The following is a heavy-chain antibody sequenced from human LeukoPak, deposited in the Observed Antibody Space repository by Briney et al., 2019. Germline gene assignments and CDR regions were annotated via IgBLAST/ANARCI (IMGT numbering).Heavy chain of an antibody. Sequence: GGSLRLSCAASGXTFSGSAMHWVRQASGKGLEWVGRIRSKANSYATAYAASVKGRFTISRDDSKNTAYLQMNSLKTEDTALYYCTRRPDASGSYYYDYWGQGTLVTVSS. V-gene: IGHV3-73*01. CDR2: IRSKANSYAT. D-gene: IGHD3-10*01. CDR1: GXTFSGSA. J-gene: IGHJ4*02. CDR3: TRRPDASGSYYYDY.